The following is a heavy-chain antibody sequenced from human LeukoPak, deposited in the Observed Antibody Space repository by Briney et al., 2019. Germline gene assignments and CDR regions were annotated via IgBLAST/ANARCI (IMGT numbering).Heavy chain of an antibody. CDR2: ISGSGGSR. V-gene: IGHV3-23*01. CDR3: AKLREWELPDFFDY. D-gene: IGHD1-26*01. J-gene: IGHJ4*02. CDR1: GFTFSTYG. Sequence: GGPLRLSCAASGFTFSTYGMSWVRKAPGKGLEWVSGISGSGGSRFYTDSVKGRSTISRDNSKNTLYLQMNSLRAEDTAVYYCAKLREWELPDFFDYWGQGTLVTVSS.